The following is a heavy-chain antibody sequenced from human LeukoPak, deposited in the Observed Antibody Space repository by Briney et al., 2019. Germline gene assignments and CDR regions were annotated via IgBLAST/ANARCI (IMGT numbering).Heavy chain of an antibody. J-gene: IGHJ4*02. CDR3: TTGIVGATLDY. Sequence: GGSLRLSCAASGFTFSNAWMSWVRQAPGKGPEWVGRIKSKTDGGTTDYAAPVKGRFTISRDDSKNTLYLQMNSLKTEDTAVYYCTTGIVGATLDYWGQGTLVTVSS. D-gene: IGHD1-26*01. CDR1: GFTFSNAW. CDR2: IKSKTDGGTT. V-gene: IGHV3-15*01.